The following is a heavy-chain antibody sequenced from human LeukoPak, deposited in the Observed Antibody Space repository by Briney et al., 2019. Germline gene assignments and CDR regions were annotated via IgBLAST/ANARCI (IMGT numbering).Heavy chain of an antibody. V-gene: IGHV5-51*01. D-gene: IGHD3-9*01. CDR1: GYSFSNYW. CDR3: ARQYYDILTDPNYFDS. Sequence: GESLKISCKGSGYSFSNYWIGWVRQMPRKGLEWVGIILPGDSDTRYSPSFQGQVTMSADKSINTAYLQWSSLKAADTAMYYCARQYYDILTDPNYFDSWGQGTLVTVSS. J-gene: IGHJ4*02. CDR2: ILPGDSDT.